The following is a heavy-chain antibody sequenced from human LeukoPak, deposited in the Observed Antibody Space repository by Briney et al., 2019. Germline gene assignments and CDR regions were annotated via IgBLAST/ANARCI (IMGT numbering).Heavy chain of an antibody. J-gene: IGHJ6*03. Sequence: PSETLSLTCTVSGVSFSSYYWSWIRQPPGKGLEWIGYIYYSGSTNYNPSLKSRVTISVDTSKNQFSLKLSSVTAADTAVYYCARLIAAWTDYYMDVWGKGTTVTVSS. CDR3: ARLIAAWTDYYMDV. CDR2: IYYSGST. D-gene: IGHD3/OR15-3a*01. V-gene: IGHV4-59*08. CDR1: GVSFSSYY.